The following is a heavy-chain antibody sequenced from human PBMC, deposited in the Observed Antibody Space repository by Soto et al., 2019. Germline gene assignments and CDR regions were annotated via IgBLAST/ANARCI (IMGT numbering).Heavy chain of an antibody. CDR1: GYGISTSSY. CDR2: INHRGNS. CDR3: TREWVPSYYYDSSGFNPDS. V-gene: IGHV4-38-2*02. Sequence: SETLSLTCVVSGYGISTSSYWGWVRQAPGKGLEWIGAINHRGNSYYNSSLKSRVTMSVGTSRNQFSLSLTSVTAADTAIYYCTREWVPSYYYDSSGFNPDSLGQGTLVTVSS. J-gene: IGHJ4*02. D-gene: IGHD3-22*01.